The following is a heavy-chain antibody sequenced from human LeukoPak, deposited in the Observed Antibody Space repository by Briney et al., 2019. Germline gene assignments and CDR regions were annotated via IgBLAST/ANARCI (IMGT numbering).Heavy chain of an antibody. CDR3: GGRYFDWSDY. D-gene: IGHD3-9*01. V-gene: IGHV4-59*08. CDR1: GGSISSYY. J-gene: IGHJ4*02. Sequence: PSETLSLTCTVSGGSISSYYWSWIRQPPGKGLEWIGYIYYSGSTNYNPSLKSQVTISVDTSKNQFSLKLSSVTAADTAVYYCGGRYFDWSDYWGQGTLVTVSS. CDR2: IYYSGST.